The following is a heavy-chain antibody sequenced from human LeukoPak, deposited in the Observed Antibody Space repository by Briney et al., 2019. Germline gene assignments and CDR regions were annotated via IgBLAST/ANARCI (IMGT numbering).Heavy chain of an antibody. Sequence: GGSLRLSCAASGFTFSSYSMNWVRQAPGKGLEWVSSISSDSSYVSYAESVKGRFTISRDNAKNSLSLQMNSLRAEDTAVYYCAKGYSNGYGAWGQGTLVTVSS. D-gene: IGHD6-19*01. J-gene: IGHJ5*02. CDR2: ISSDSSYV. CDR1: GFTFSSYS. CDR3: AKGYSNGYGA. V-gene: IGHV3-21*01.